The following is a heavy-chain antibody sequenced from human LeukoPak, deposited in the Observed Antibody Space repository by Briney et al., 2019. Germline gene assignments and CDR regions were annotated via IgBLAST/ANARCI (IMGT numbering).Heavy chain of an antibody. CDR2: IKPDGSEK. CDR3: ARDHNYAFDN. D-gene: IGHD1-1*01. J-gene: IGHJ4*02. CDR1: GFVFSASY. V-gene: IGHV3-7*01. Sequence: GGSLSLSCAASGFVFSASYMSWVRKAPGKGLEWVATIKPDGSEKYHVDSVSGRFTISRDSARNSLYLQMSSLRVEDTAVYYCARDHNYAFDNWGQGTLVTVSS.